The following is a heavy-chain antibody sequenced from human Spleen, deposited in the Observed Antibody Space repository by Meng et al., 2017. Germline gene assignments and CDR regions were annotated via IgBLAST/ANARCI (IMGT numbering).Heavy chain of an antibody. J-gene: IGHJ5*02. V-gene: IGHV1-46*01. D-gene: IGHD2-2*01. CDR1: GYTFTSYY. CDR3: AIDPTASITSRRFDP. CDR2: INPSGGST. Sequence: QVQLGQSGAEVKKPGASVKVSCKASGYTFTSYYMHWVRQAPGQGLEWMGIINPSGGSTSYAQKFQGRVTMTRDTSTSTVYMELSSLRSEDSAVYYCAIDPTASITSRRFDPWGQGTLVTVSS.